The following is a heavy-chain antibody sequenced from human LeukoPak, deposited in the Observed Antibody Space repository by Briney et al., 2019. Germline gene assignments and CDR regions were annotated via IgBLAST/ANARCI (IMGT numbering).Heavy chain of an antibody. CDR2: ISGSGGST. V-gene: IGHV3-23*01. J-gene: IGHJ4*02. CDR1: GFTFSSYG. Sequence: GGSLRLSCAASGFTFSSYGMSWVRQAPGKGLEWVSAISGSGGSTYYADSVKGRFTISRDNSKNTLYLQMNSLRAEDTAVYYCAREGGYSGSYRDCYFDYWGQGTLVTVSS. CDR3: AREGGYSGSYRDCYFDY. D-gene: IGHD1-26*01.